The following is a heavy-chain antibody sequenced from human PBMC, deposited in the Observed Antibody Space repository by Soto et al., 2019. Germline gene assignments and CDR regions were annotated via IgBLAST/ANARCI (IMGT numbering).Heavy chain of an antibody. CDR1: GYTFTSYG. Sequence: QVQLVQSGAEVKKPGASVKVSCKASGYTFTSYGISWVRQAPGQGLXWXXXXSAYNGNTNYAQKLQGRVTMTTDTXXXXXXXXXXXXXXXXXXXXXXXXXXXXXXXXXXXXXXMDVWGKGTTVTVSS. CDR3: XXXXXXXXXXXXXXXXMDV. CDR2: XSAYNGNT. J-gene: IGHJ6*03. V-gene: IGHV1-18*01.